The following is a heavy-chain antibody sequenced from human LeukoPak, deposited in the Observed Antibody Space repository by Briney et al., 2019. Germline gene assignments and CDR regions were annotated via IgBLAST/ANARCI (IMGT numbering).Heavy chain of an antibody. V-gene: IGHV3-23*01. CDR2: IRNFGET. CDR3: ANIPPFDYGDYAIRLD. J-gene: IGHJ4*02. CDR1: GFTFRNYA. D-gene: IGHD4-17*01. Sequence: PGASLGLSCAASGFTFRNYAMAWVRQAPGKGLEWVSSIRNFGETHYADSVRGRFIISRDNSQNTLYLQMNSLRAEDSALYYCANIPPFDYGDYAIRLDWGQGTLVTVSS.